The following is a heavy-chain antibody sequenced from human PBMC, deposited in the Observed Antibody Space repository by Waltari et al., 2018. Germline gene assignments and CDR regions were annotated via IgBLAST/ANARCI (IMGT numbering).Heavy chain of an antibody. J-gene: IGHJ4*02. CDR3: ARGENIVVVAATPNFDY. CDR1: GFTVSSNY. D-gene: IGHD2-15*01. V-gene: IGHV3-66*01. CDR2: IYSGGST. Sequence: EVQLVESGGGLVQPGGSLRLSCAASGFTVSSNYMSWVRQAPGKGLEWVSVIYSGGSTYYADSVKGRFTISRDNAKNSLYLQMNSLRAEDTAVYYCARGENIVVVAATPNFDYWGQGTLVTVSS.